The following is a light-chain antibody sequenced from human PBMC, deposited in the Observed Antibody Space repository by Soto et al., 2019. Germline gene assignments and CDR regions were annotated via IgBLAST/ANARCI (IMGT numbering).Light chain of an antibody. CDR1: QSVSSY. J-gene: IGKJ1*01. CDR2: GGS. Sequence: EILMTPSPATLSLSPGSRSTLSWMAIQSVSSYLVWFQQKPGQDPRILIYGGSSRATGVKDRFSGSGSGTDFTLTISRMEPEDFAVYHCKQYGSSQWTFGQGTKVDIK. V-gene: IGKV3-20*01. CDR3: KQYGSSQWT.